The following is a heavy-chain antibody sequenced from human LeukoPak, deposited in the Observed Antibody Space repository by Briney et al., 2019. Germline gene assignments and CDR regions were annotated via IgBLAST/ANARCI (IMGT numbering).Heavy chain of an antibody. CDR2: LYYSGST. Sequence: PSETLSLTCTVSGGSISSSTFYWGWIRQPPGKGLEWIGSLYYSGSTYYNPSLKSRVTISVDTSKNQFSLKLSSVTAADTAVYYCARGGFLQPTTMTTEPPFQYWGQGTLVTVSS. J-gene: IGHJ4*02. CDR1: GGSISSSTFY. D-gene: IGHD4-17*01. V-gene: IGHV4-39*01. CDR3: ARGGFLQPTTMTTEPPFQY.